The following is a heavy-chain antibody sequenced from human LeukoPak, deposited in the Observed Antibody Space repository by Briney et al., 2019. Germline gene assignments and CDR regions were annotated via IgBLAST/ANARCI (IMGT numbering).Heavy chain of an antibody. V-gene: IGHV4-59*08. CDR1: GGSMNSYY. CDR3: ARHVWLQPFDY. Sequence: SETLSLTCSVSGGSMNSYYWRWIRQSPGKGLEWIGYIYYSGSTNYNPSLKSRVTISVDTSKNQFSQKLSSVTAADTAVYYCARHVWLQPFDYWGQGTLVTVSS. CDR2: IYYSGST. D-gene: IGHD3-9*01. J-gene: IGHJ4*02.